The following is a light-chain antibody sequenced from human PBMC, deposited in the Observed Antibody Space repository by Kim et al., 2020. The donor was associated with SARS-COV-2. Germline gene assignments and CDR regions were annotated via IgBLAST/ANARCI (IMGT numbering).Light chain of an antibody. CDR1: SLRTSY. J-gene: IGLJ1*01. V-gene: IGLV3-19*01. CDR3: SSRDTTDHLFV. CDR2: GKN. Sequence: SSELTQDPAVSVALGQTVRITCQGDSLRTSYPTWYQQKPRQAPILVIYGKNKRPSGIPDRFSGSSSGNIASLTITGAQAEDEADYYCSSRDTTDHLFVFGTGTKVTVL.